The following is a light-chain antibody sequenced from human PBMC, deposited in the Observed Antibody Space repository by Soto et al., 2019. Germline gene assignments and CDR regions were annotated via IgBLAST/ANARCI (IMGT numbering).Light chain of an antibody. CDR1: QDIKDY. J-gene: IGKJ2*02. V-gene: IGKV1-33*01. Sequence: IQMTQAPSSLSAAVGDRVTITCQASQDIKDYLIWYQQKPGKAPKLLIYDASSLGTGVSSRFSGSGSGTYFTLTISSLQPEDIATYYGQQFDSVPCTFGQGTRLEIK. CDR3: QQFDSVPCT. CDR2: DAS.